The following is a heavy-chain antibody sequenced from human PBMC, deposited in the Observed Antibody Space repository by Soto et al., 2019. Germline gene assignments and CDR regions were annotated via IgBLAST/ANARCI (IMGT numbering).Heavy chain of an antibody. CDR3: ARGGFSVSGSCIQGDY. CDR1: GFTFSSYW. J-gene: IGHJ4*02. D-gene: IGHD3-10*01. V-gene: IGHV3-74*01. Sequence: EVQLVESGGGLVQPGGSRRLSCAASGFTFSSYWMHWVRQAPGKGLVWVSRIKSDGSNIKYEDSVKGRFTISRDTAKNTLYLQMTSLRAEDTSVYYCARGGFSVSGSCIQGDYWGQGTLVTVSS. CDR2: IKSDGSNI.